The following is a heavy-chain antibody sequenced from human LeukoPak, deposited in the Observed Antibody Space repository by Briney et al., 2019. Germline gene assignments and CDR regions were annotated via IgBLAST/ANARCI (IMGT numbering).Heavy chain of an antibody. J-gene: IGHJ4*02. Sequence: GGSLRLSCAASGFTFSDYYMSWIRQAPGKGLEWVSYISSSGTTKYYADSVKGRFTTSRDNTKNSLYLQMNSLRAEDTAVYYCVRPGGGYDLHFWGQGTLVSVSS. D-gene: IGHD5-12*01. V-gene: IGHV3-11*01. CDR2: ISSSGTTK. CDR1: GFTFSDYY. CDR3: VRPGGGYDLHF.